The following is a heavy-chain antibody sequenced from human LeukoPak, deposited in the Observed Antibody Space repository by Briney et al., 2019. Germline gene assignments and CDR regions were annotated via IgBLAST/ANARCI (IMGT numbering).Heavy chain of an antibody. Sequence: SETLSLTCTVSGGAIRSHYWTWIRQSPVKGLEWIGDVSNSGSTSYNPSLKSRVTISIDTTKNQFSLKLRSVTAADTAVYYCGRDALVGRFSYYYMDVWGKGTTVTVSS. CDR1: GGAIRSHY. J-gene: IGHJ6*03. D-gene: IGHD2-21*01. CDR3: GRDALVGRFSYYYMDV. V-gene: IGHV4-59*11. CDR2: VSNSGST.